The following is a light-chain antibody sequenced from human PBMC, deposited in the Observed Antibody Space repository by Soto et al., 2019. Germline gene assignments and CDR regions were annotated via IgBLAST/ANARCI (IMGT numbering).Light chain of an antibody. J-gene: IGLJ1*01. CDR2: DVT. V-gene: IGLV2-14*03. CDR3: SSYISSSTLEV. CDR1: SSDVSGYDF. Sequence: QSALTQPASVSGSPGQSITISCTGTSSDVSGYDFVSWFQQHPGKAPKLMIYDVTNWPSGVSDRFSGSKSANTASLTISGLQAEDEADYYCSSYISSSTLEVFGTGTKVTVL.